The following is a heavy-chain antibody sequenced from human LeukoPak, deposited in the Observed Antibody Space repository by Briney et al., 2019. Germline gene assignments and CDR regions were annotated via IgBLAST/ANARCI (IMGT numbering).Heavy chain of an antibody. J-gene: IGHJ4*02. D-gene: IGHD4-17*01. V-gene: IGHV4-59*08. CDR2: IYYSGST. Sequence: SETLSLTCTVSGGSISSYYWSWIRQPPGKGLEWIGYIYYSGSTNYNPSLKSRVTISVDTSKNQFSLKLSSVTAADTAVYHCARGVTDMTTPSPSAYYFDYWGQGTLVTVSS. CDR3: ARGVTDMTTPSPSAYYFDY. CDR1: GGSISSYY.